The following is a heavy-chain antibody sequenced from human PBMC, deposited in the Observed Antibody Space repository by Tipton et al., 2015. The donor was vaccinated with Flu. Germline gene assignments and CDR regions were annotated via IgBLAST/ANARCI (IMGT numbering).Heavy chain of an antibody. CDR3: ARYSGRSSHYFDY. V-gene: IGHV4-4*01. D-gene: IGHD1-26*01. Sequence: TLSLTCAVSGGTITTNDWWSWVRQSPETGLEWIGEVYHTGGTNYNPSLKRRVTMSVDKAKNQFSLKLSSVTAADTAVYFCARYSGRSSHYFDYWGQGTLVTVSS. CDR2: VYHTGGT. J-gene: IGHJ4*02. CDR1: GGTITTNDW.